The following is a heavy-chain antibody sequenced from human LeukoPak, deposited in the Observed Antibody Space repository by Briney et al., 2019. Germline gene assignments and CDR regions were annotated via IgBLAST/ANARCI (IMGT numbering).Heavy chain of an antibody. Sequence: PGRSLRLSCAASGFTFRSYGMHWVRQAPGKGLEWVAVISYDESYKYYADSVKGRFTISRDSSKNTLYLQMNSLRAEDTAVYYCARHVIAVGFDYWGQGTLVTVSS. CDR3: ARHVIAVGFDY. J-gene: IGHJ4*02. D-gene: IGHD2-21*01. CDR1: GFTFRSYG. V-gene: IGHV3-30*03. CDR2: ISYDESYK.